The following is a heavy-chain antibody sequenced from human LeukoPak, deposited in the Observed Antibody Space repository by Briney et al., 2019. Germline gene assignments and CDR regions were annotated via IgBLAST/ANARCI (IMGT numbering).Heavy chain of an antibody. J-gene: IGHJ6*02. Sequence: PGGSQRLSCAASGFTFSSYWMSWVRQAPGKGLEWVANIKQVGSEKYYVDSVKGRFTISRDNAKNSLYLQMNSLRAEDTAVYYCARVVGVVVVPAARNHYYYGMDVWGQGTTVTVSS. V-gene: IGHV3-7*01. CDR1: GFTFSSYW. CDR2: IKQVGSEK. D-gene: IGHD2-2*01. CDR3: ARVVGVVVVPAARNHYYYGMDV.